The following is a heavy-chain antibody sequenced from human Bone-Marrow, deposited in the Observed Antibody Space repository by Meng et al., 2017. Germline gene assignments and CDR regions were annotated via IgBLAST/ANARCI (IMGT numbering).Heavy chain of an antibody. Sequence: QVHVVPAGAEVKKPGSSVKASCKASGGTFSSYAISWVRQAPGQGLEWMGGIIPIFGTANYAQKFQGRVTITADKSTSTAYMELSSLRSEDTAVYYCARGYCSGGSCYSIDYWGQGTLVTVSS. V-gene: IGHV1-69*06. CDR3: ARGYCSGGSCYSIDY. CDR2: IIPIFGTA. CDR1: GGTFSSYA. J-gene: IGHJ4*02. D-gene: IGHD2-15*01.